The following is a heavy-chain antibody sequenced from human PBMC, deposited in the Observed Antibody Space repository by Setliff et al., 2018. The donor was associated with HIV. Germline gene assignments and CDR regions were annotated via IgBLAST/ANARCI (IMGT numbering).Heavy chain of an antibody. CDR1: GFNFSTFA. V-gene: IGHV3-30*16. J-gene: IGHJ1*01. CDR2: LSSDGSKK. D-gene: IGHD6-19*01. Sequence: SLRLSCVASGFNFSTFAMHWVRQAPGKGPEWLAVLSSDGSKKYYAESVKGRSTISRDTSKNTLYLQVDSLRPNDTAVYYCARDFFSGWYAGYFQYWGQGALVTVSS. CDR3: ARDFFSGWYAGYFQY.